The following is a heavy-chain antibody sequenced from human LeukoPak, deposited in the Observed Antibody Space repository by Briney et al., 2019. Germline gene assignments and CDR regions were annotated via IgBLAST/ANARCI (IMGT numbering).Heavy chain of an antibody. CDR3: AKRIYDSSGYYYYFDY. V-gene: IGHV3-21*01. CDR2: ISSSSSYI. D-gene: IGHD3-22*01. CDR1: GFTFSSYS. Sequence: GGSLRLSCAASGFTFSSYSMNWVRQAPGKGLEWVSSISSSSSYIYYADSVKGRFTISRDNSENTLYLQMNSLRAEDTAVYYCAKRIYDSSGYYYYFDYWGQGTLVTVSS. J-gene: IGHJ4*02.